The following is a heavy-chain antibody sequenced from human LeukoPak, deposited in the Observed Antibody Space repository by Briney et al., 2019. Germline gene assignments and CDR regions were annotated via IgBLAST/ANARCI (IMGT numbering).Heavy chain of an antibody. CDR1: GFTFSSYS. D-gene: IGHD6-19*01. CDR2: ISSSSSYI. J-gene: IGHJ4*02. V-gene: IGHV3-21*01. Sequence: PGGSLRLSCAASGFTFSSYSMNWVRQAPGKGLEWVSSISSSSSYIYYADSVKGRFTISRDNAKNSLYLQMNSLRAEDTAVYCCARGSIAVAGTEDYWGQGTLVTVSS. CDR3: ARGSIAVAGTEDY.